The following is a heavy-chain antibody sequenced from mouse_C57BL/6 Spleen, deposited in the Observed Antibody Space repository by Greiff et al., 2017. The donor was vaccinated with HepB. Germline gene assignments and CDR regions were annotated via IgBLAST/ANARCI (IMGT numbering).Heavy chain of an antibody. V-gene: IGHV1-15*01. D-gene: IGHD1-1*01. CDR2: IDPETGGT. CDR1: GYTFTDYE. J-gene: IGHJ3*01. CDR3: TNYYGSSEFAY. Sequence: QVQLQHSGAELVRPGASVTLSCKASGYTFTDYEMHWVKQTPVHGLEWIGAIDPETGGTAYNQKFKGKAILTADKSSSTAYMELRSLTSEDSAVYYCTNYYGSSEFAYWGQGTLVTVSA.